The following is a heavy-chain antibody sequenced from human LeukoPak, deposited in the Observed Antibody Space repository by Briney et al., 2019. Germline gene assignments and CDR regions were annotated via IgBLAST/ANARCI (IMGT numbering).Heavy chain of an antibody. V-gene: IGHV5-51*01. J-gene: IGHJ5*02. Sequence: GESLKISCKGSGYSFTSYWIGWVRQMPGKGLEWMGIIYPGDSDTRYSPSFQGQVPISADKSISTAYLQWSSLKASDTAMYYCARLLAAAGQGNWFDPWGQGTLVTVSS. CDR3: ARLLAAAGQGNWFDP. CDR1: GYSFTSYW. D-gene: IGHD6-13*01. CDR2: IYPGDSDT.